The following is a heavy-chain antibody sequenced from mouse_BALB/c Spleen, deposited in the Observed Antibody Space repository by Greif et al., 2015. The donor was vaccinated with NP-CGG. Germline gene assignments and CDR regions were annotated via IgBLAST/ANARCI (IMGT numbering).Heavy chain of an antibody. CDR3: ARPITTVVEGYYAMDY. V-gene: IGHV1-14*01. Sequence: VQLQQSGPELVKPGASVKMSCKASGYTFTSYVMHWVKQKPGQGLEWIGYINPYNDGTKYNEKFKGKATLTSDKSSSTAYMELSSLTSEDSAVYYCARPITTVVEGYYAMDYWGQGTSVTVSS. J-gene: IGHJ4*01. CDR1: GYTFTSYV. D-gene: IGHD1-1*01. CDR2: INPYNDGT.